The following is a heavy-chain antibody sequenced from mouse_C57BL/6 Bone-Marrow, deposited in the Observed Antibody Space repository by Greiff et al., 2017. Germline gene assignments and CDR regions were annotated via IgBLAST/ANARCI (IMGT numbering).Heavy chain of an antibody. CDR2: INPCSGSI. CDR3: ARAGTNDYMDY. CDR1: GYTFTDYW. V-gene: IGHV1-64*01. J-gene: IGHJ4*01. D-gene: IGHD2-4*01. Sequence: VQLQQSGAELVKPGASVKLSCKASGYTFTDYWMHWVKQRPGQGLEWIGLINPCSGSINYNENFKGKGTLTADKSSSTVYMQLSSLTSEDSAVYYCARAGTNDYMDYWGQGTAATVTA.